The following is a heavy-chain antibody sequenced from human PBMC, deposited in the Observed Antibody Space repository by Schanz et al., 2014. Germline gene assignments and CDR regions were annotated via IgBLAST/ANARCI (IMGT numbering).Heavy chain of an antibody. V-gene: IGHV1-18*01. D-gene: IGHD5-12*01. Sequence: QVQLVQSGAEVKKPGASVRVSCKVSGYAFTTYGISWVRQAPGQGPEFMGWISPYNGNTNYAPKVQGRVTVTTDTSTSTVYMELRSLTSDDTAVYYCARDLTVDTGYVVHYYYYGMDVWGKGTTVTVSS. CDR2: ISPYNGNT. J-gene: IGHJ6*04. CDR1: GYAFTTYG. CDR3: ARDLTVDTGYVVHYYYYGMDV.